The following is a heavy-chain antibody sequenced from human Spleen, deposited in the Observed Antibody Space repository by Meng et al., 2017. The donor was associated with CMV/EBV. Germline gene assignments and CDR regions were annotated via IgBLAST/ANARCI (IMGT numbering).Heavy chain of an antibody. CDR2: ISGSGGST. Sequence: FTFSSYAMSWVRQATGKGLEWVSAISGSGGSTYYADSVKGRFTISRDNSKNTLYLQMNSLRAEDTAVYYCAKEGYYDFWSGYPIRFDPWGQGTLVTVSS. CDR3: AKEGYYDFWSGYPIRFDP. J-gene: IGHJ5*02. CDR1: FTFSSYA. D-gene: IGHD3-3*01. V-gene: IGHV3-23*01.